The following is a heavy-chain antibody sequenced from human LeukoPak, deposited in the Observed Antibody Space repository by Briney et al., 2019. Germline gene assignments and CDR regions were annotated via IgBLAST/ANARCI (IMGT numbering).Heavy chain of an antibody. CDR2: ISGSGGST. Sequence: GGSLRLSCAASGFTFSSYAMSWVRQAPGKGLEWVSAISGSGGSTYYADSVKGRFTISRDNSKNILYLQMNSLRAEDTAVYYCARDRIFRGAFQHWGQGTLVTVSS. CDR3: ARDRIFRGAFQH. J-gene: IGHJ1*01. CDR1: GFTFSSYA. D-gene: IGHD3-3*02. V-gene: IGHV3-23*01.